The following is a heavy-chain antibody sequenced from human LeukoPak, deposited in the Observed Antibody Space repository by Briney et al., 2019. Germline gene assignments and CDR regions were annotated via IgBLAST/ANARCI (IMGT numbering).Heavy chain of an antibody. CDR2: ISSNGGYT. D-gene: IGHD4-23*01. V-gene: IGHV3-64*04. J-gene: IGHJ4*02. CDR1: GFTFSSYA. CDR3: AKDRGDINSPSDY. Sequence: GGSLRLSCSASGFTFSSYAMHWVRQAPGKGLEYLSSISSNGGYTYYADSVKDRFTISRDNSKNTLYLQMNSLRAEDTAVYYCAKDRGDINSPSDYWGQGTLVTVSS.